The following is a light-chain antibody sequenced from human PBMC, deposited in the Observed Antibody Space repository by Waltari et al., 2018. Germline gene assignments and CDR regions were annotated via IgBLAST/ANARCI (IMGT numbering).Light chain of an antibody. CDR1: HSITQND. CDR2: RAT. J-gene: IGKJ2*01. CDR3: QQYGSPVLHT. V-gene: IGKV3-20*01. Sequence: RARHSITQNDLAGHTYTLAQAPRLLIYRATIQAAGIQKRFSGSGSGTDFTPTTSRLEPEDFAVYYCQQYGSPVLHTFGQGTKLEIK.